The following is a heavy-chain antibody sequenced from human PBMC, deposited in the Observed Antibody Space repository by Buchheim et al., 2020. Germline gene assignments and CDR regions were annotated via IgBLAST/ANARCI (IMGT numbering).Heavy chain of an antibody. CDR3: ARAKGLDLDY. J-gene: IGHJ4*02. CDR2: INSDGSST. D-gene: IGHD6-19*01. Sequence: EVQLVESGGGLVQPGGSLRLSCAAAGFTLSNYWMHWVRQTPGKGLVWVSRINSDGSSTSYADSVRGRFPISRDNAKNTLYLQMNSLRAEDTAVYYCARAKGLDLDYWGQGTL. CDR1: GFTLSNYW. V-gene: IGHV3-74*01.